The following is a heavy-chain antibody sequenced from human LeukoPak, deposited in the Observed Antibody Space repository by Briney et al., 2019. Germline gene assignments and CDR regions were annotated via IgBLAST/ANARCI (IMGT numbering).Heavy chain of an antibody. CDR3: ARHSYCSGSSCFAPNDY. CDR2: IYPGDSET. J-gene: IGHJ4*02. CDR1: GFSFTNYW. Sequence: GASLQISCKGSGFSFTNYWIGWVRQLPGKGLEWMGIIYPGDSETRYSPSFQGQVSISADKSISTAYLQWSSLKASDTAMYYCARHSYCSGSSCFAPNDYWGQGTLVTVSS. V-gene: IGHV5-51*01. D-gene: IGHD2-2*01.